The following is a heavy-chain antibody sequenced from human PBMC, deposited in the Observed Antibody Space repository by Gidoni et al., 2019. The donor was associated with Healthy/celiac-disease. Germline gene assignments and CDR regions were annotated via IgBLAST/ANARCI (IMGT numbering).Heavy chain of an antibody. CDR1: GYSFTSYW. V-gene: IGHV5-51*01. J-gene: IGHJ3*02. D-gene: IGHD1-26*01. Sequence: EVQLVQSGAEVKKPGESLTISCKGSGYSFTSYWIGWVRQMPGKGLELMGIIYPGDSDTRYSPSFQGQVTISADKSISTAYLQWSSLKASDTAMYYCARLKFRELLGTLFLDAFDIWGQGTMVTVSS. CDR3: ARLKFRELLGTLFLDAFDI. CDR2: IYPGDSDT.